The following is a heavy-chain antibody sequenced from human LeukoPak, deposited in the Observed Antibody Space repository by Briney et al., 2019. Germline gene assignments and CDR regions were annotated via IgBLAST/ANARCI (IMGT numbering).Heavy chain of an antibody. CDR2: IYYSGST. Sequence: SETLSLTCTVSGGSMSSYYWSWIRQPPGKGLEWIGYIYYSGSTNYNPSLKSRVTISVDTSKNQFSLKLSSVTAADTAVYYCARDRCGGGSCHSDYWGQGTLVTVSS. D-gene: IGHD2-15*01. J-gene: IGHJ4*02. CDR1: GGSMSSYY. V-gene: IGHV4-59*01. CDR3: ARDRCGGGSCHSDY.